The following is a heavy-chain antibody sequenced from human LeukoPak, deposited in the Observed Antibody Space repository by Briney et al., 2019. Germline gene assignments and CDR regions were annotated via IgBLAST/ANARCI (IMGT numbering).Heavy chain of an antibody. D-gene: IGHD1-26*01. J-gene: IGHJ4*02. CDR2: IKQDGSEK. Sequence: PGGSLRLSCAASGFTFSNYWMSWVRQAPGKGLEWVANIKQDGSEKYYVDSVKGRFTISRDNAKNSLYLQMNSLRAEDTAVYYCARTNWELGVRFDYSGQGTLGTVSS. CDR1: GFTFSNYW. CDR3: ARTNWELGVRFDY. V-gene: IGHV3-7*01.